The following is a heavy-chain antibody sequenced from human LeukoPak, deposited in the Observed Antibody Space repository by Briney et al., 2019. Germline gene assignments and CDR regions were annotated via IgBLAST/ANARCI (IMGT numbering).Heavy chain of an antibody. CDR2: IYTSGST. V-gene: IGHV4-4*07. CDR1: GGSISSYY. Sequence: SETLSLTCTVSGGSISSYYWSWIRQPAGKGLEWVGRIYTSGSTNYNPSLKSRVTMSVDTSKNQFSLKLSSVTAADTAVYYCARVQARDYYYYYYMDVWGKGTTVTVSS. J-gene: IGHJ6*03. CDR3: ARVQARDYYYYYYMDV. D-gene: IGHD3-10*01.